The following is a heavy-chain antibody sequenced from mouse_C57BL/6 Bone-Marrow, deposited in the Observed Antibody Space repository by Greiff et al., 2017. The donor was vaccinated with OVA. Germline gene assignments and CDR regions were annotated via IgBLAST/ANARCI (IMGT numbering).Heavy chain of an antibody. Sequence: EVQVVESGGGLVQPGGSMKLSCVASGFTFSNYWMNWVRQSPEKGLEWVAQIRLKSDNYATHYAESVKGRFTISRDDSKSSVYLQMNNLRAEDTGIYYCTGHGYGKRDYFDYWGQGTTLTVSS. CDR1: GFTFSNYW. CDR3: TGHGYGKRDYFDY. D-gene: IGHD2-1*01. V-gene: IGHV6-3*01. CDR2: IRLKSDNYAT. J-gene: IGHJ2*01.